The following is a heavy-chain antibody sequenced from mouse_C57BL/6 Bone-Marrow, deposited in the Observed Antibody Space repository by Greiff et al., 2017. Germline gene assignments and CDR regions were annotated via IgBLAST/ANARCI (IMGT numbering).Heavy chain of an antibody. CDR1: GFTFSSYA. Sequence: EVKLEESGAGLVKPGGSLKLSCAASGFTFSSYAMSWVRQTPAKRLEWVAYISSGGDYIYYADTVTGRFTISRDNARNTLYLQRSRLKSEDTAMYYCTRVYYYGSSYYLDYWGQGTSLTVSS. D-gene: IGHD1-1*01. CDR3: TRVYYYGSSYYLDY. V-gene: IGHV5-9-1*02. J-gene: IGHJ2*02. CDR2: ISSGGDYI.